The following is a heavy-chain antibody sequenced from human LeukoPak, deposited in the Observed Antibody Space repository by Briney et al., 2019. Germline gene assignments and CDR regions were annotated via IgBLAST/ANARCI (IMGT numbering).Heavy chain of an antibody. CDR3: ALYYGSGSYRGLDY. D-gene: IGHD3-10*01. CDR2: IYHSGST. CDR1: GGSISSSNW. Sequence: PSETLSLTCAVSGGSISSSNWWSWVRQPPGKGLEWIGEIYHSGSTNYNPSLKSRVTISVDKSKNQFSLKLSSVTAADTAVYYCALYYGSGSYRGLDYWGQGTLVTVSS. J-gene: IGHJ4*02. V-gene: IGHV4-4*02.